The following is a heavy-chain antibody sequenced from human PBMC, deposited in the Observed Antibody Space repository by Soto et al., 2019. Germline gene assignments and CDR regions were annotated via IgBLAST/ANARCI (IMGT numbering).Heavy chain of an antibody. CDR2: FMGSGGST. Sequence: EVQLLESGGGLVQPGGSLRLSCAAPGFTFSSYAMSWVPRAPGKGLDWVSAFMGSGGSTYYADPVKGRFTISRDNSKNTLYLQMTSLRAEDTAVYYCAKRKLPHPIGNWFDPWGQGTLVTVSS. D-gene: IGHD1-7*01. CDR3: AKRKLPHPIGNWFDP. V-gene: IGHV3-23*01. CDR1: GFTFSSYA. J-gene: IGHJ5*02.